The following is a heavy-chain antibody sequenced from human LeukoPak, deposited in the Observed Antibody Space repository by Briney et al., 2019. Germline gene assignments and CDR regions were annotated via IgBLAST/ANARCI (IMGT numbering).Heavy chain of an antibody. J-gene: IGHJ3*02. D-gene: IGHD3-9*01. Sequence: GGSLRLSCAASGFTFSSYSMNWVRQAPGKGLEWVSYISSSSSTIYYADSVKGRFTISRDNAKNSLYLQVNSLRAEDTAVYYCARVVDYDILTGNSAGAFDIWGQGTMVTVSS. CDR3: ARVVDYDILTGNSAGAFDI. CDR2: ISSSSSTI. CDR1: GFTFSSYS. V-gene: IGHV3-48*01.